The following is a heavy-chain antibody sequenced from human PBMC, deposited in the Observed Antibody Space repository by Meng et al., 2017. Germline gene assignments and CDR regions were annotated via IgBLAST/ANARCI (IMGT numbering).Heavy chain of an antibody. Sequence: GGSLRLSCTASGFTFGDYAMSWVRQAPGKGLEWVGFIRSKAYGGTTEYAASVKGRFTISRDDSKSIAYLQMNSLKTEDTAVYYCTRDSYDAFDICGQGTMVTVS. CDR1: GFTFGDYA. CDR3: TRDSYDAFDI. V-gene: IGHV3-49*04. D-gene: IGHD1-26*01. J-gene: IGHJ3*02. CDR2: IRSKAYGGTT.